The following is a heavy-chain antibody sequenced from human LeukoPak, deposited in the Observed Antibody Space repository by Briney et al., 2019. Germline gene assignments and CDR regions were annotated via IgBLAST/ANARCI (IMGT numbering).Heavy chain of an antibody. Sequence: GESLKISCKGSGYSFTSYWIGWVRQMPGKGLEWMGIIYPGDSDTRYSPSFQGQVTISADKSISTAYLQWSSLKASDTAMYYCARRAMITFAGWYAFDIWGQGTMVTVSS. CDR1: GYSFTSYW. CDR3: ARRAMITFAGWYAFDI. V-gene: IGHV5-51*01. J-gene: IGHJ3*02. D-gene: IGHD3-16*01. CDR2: IYPGDSDT.